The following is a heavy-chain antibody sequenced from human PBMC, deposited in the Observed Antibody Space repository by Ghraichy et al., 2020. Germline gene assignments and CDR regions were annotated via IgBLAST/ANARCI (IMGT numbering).Heavy chain of an antibody. CDR2: MYYSGNT. D-gene: IGHD3-22*01. CDR3: ARRPYYGSGIYKYGTFDI. CDR1: GGSISGYY. Sequence: SETLSLTCTVSGGSISGYYWGWIRQSPEKGLEWIAYMYYSGNTNYNPSLKSRVTISVDTSKNQFSLKLSSVTAADTAVYYCARRPYYGSGIYKYGTFDIWGQGTMVTVSS. J-gene: IGHJ3*02. V-gene: IGHV4-59*08.